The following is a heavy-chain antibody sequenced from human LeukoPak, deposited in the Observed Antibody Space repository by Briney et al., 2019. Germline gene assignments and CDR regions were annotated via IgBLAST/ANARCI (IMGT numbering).Heavy chain of an antibody. CDR1: GFTFSSYG. D-gene: IGHD2-2*01. J-gene: IGHJ6*03. V-gene: IGHV3-30*02. CDR3: ARDGVVVPAAPSTNYYMDV. CDR2: IRYDGSNK. Sequence: GGSLRLSCAASGFTFSSYGMHWVRQAPGKGLEWVAFIRYDGSNKYYADSVKGRFTISRDNAKNSLYLQMNSLRAEDTAVYYCARDGVVVPAAPSTNYYMDVWGKGTTVTVSS.